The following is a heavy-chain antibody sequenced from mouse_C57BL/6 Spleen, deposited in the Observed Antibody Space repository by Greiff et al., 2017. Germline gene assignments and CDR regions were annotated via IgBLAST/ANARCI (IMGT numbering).Heavy chain of an antibody. CDR1: GFTFSDYG. J-gene: IGHJ3*01. CDR2: ISSGSSTI. V-gene: IGHV5-17*01. D-gene: IGHD1-1*01. CDR3: ARSHYYGSSPFAY. Sequence: EVQGVESGGGLVKPGGSLKLSCAASGFTFSDYGMHWVRQAPEKGLEWVAYISSGSSTIYDADTVKGRFNISRDNAKNTLFLQMSSLRSEETAMYYCARSHYYGSSPFAYWGQGTLVTVSA.